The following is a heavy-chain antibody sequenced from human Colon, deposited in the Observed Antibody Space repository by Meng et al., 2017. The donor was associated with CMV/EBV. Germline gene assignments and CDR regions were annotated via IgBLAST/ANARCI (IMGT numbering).Heavy chain of an antibody. D-gene: IGHD6-13*01. CDR1: GLAVSDNY. Sequence: SWAASGLAVSDNYMNWVRQAPGKGLEWVSVIYSGGSAYYTDSVKGRFTISRDNAKNTVYLQMNSLRAEDTAVYYCARVLPGAVGSISYFDSWGQGTLVTVSS. CDR2: IYSGGSA. CDR3: ARVLPGAVGSISYFDS. J-gene: IGHJ4*02. V-gene: IGHV3-53*01.